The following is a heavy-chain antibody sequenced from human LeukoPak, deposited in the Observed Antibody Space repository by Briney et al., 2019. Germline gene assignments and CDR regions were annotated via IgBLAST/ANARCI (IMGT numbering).Heavy chain of an antibody. Sequence: PSETLSLTCAVYGGSFSGYYWSWIRQPPGKGLEWIGEINHSGSTNYNPSLKSRVTISVDTSKNQFSLKLSSVTAADTAVYYCARLGYGYGLPHDYWGQGTLVTVSS. CDR2: INHSGST. CDR1: GGSFSGYY. V-gene: IGHV4-34*01. J-gene: IGHJ4*02. CDR3: ARLGYGYGLPHDY. D-gene: IGHD5-18*01.